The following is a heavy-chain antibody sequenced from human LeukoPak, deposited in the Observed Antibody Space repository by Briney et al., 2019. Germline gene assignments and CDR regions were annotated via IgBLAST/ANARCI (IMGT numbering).Heavy chain of an antibody. D-gene: IGHD5-24*01. CDR3: AKGVGDGYNYYFDY. Sequence: GGSLRLSCAASGFTFNSYAMTWVRQAPGKGLEWVSAISGSGGSTYYADSVKGRFTISRDNSKNTLYLQMNSLRAEDTAVYYCAKGVGDGYNYYFDYWGQGTLVTVSS. J-gene: IGHJ4*02. V-gene: IGHV3-23*01. CDR1: GFTFNSYA. CDR2: ISGSGGST.